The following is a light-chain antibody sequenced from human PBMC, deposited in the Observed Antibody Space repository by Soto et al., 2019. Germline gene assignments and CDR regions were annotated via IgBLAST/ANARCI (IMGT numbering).Light chain of an antibody. CDR1: QRITTY. CDR2: TSG. CDR3: QQTYSTPYT. V-gene: IGKV1-39*01. J-gene: IGKJ2*01. Sequence: IHMTQSPSSLSASVGSRVTITCRARQRITTYLNWYQQKPGEAPKLLISTSGTLQGGVPSRFSGSGSGTDFTLTITSLQPADFATYFCQQTYSTPYTFGQGTKLEIK.